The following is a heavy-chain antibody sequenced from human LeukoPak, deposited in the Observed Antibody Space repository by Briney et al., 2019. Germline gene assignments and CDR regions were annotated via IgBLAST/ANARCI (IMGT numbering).Heavy chain of an antibody. CDR2: IYYSGST. CDR1: GGSISSYY. CDR3: ARDRIYCSGGSCYPYYYGMDV. Sequence: SETLSLTCTVSGGSISSYYWSWIRQPPGKGLEWIGYIYYSGSTNYNPSLKSRVTISVDTSKNQLSLKLSSVTAADTAVYYCARDRIYCSGGSCYPYYYGMDVWGQGTTVTVSS. J-gene: IGHJ6*02. D-gene: IGHD2-15*01. V-gene: IGHV4-59*01.